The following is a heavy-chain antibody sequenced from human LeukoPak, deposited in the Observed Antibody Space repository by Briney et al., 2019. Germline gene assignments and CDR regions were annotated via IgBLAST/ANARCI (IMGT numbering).Heavy chain of an antibody. Sequence: PGGSLRLSCAASGFTFTSYWMHWVRPAPGKGLVWVSRINSDGSSTSYADSVKGRFTISRDNPKNTLYLQMNSLRAEDTVVYYCARGPRSSWDYWGQGTLVTVSS. CDR2: INSDGSST. J-gene: IGHJ4*02. V-gene: IGHV3-74*01. D-gene: IGHD6-13*01. CDR3: ARGPRSSWDY. CDR1: GFTFTSYW.